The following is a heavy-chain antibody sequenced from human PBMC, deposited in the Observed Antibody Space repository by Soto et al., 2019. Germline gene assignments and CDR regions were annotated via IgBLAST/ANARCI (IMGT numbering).Heavy chain of an antibody. D-gene: IGHD4-17*01. V-gene: IGHV3-23*01. J-gene: IGHJ6*02. CDR1: GFTFSSYA. CDR3: AKCLRGEYEGVYYGMYV. CDR2: IRGSGGST. Sequence: EVQLLESGGGLVQPGGSLRLPCAASGFTFSSYAMSWVRQAPWKGLEWVSAIRGSGGSTYYADSVKGRFTISRDNSKNTLYLQMNSLRAEDTAVYYCAKCLRGEYEGVYYGMYVCGQGTTVTVSS.